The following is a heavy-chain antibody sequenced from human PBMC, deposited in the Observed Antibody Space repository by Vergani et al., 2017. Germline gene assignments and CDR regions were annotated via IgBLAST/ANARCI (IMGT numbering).Heavy chain of an antibody. CDR3: AGLTYYYDSSGYYYWVGXFDY. CDR2: IYPGDSDT. D-gene: IGHD3-22*01. CDR1: GYSFTSYW. V-gene: IGHV5-51*01. Sequence: EVQLVPSGAEVKTPGESLKISCKGSGYSFTSYWIGWVRQMPGKGLDWMGIIYPGDSDTRYSPSFQGQVTISADKSISTAYLQWSSLKASDTAMYYCAGLTYYYDSSGYYYWVGXFDYWGQGTLVTVSS. J-gene: IGHJ4*02.